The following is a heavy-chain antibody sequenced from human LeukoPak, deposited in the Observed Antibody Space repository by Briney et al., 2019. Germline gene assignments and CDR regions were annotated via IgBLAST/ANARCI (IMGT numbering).Heavy chain of an antibody. Sequence: GGSLRLSCAASGFTFSSYGMHWVRQAPGKGLEWVAVISYDGSNKYYADSVKGRFTISRDNSKNTLYLQMNSLRAEDTAVYYCAKNSGSSYYFDYWGQGTLVTVSS. CDR3: AKNSGSSYYFDY. D-gene: IGHD1-26*01. V-gene: IGHV3-30*18. CDR1: GFTFSSYG. CDR2: ISYDGSNK. J-gene: IGHJ4*02.